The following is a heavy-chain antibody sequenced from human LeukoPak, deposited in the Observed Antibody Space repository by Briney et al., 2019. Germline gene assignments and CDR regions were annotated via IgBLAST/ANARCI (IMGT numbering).Heavy chain of an antibody. D-gene: IGHD3-22*01. V-gene: IGHV4-39*01. Sequence: SETLSLTCTVSGGSISSNTYYWGWIRQPPGKGLEWIGSIHYSESPYYINYRGSTFYNPSLKSRVTISVDTSKNEFSLKLSSVIAADTAIYYCARNDSGGFDAFDIWGQGTMVTFSS. CDR1: GGSISSNTYY. CDR3: ARNDSGGFDAFDI. J-gene: IGHJ3*02. CDR2: IHYSESPYYINYRGST.